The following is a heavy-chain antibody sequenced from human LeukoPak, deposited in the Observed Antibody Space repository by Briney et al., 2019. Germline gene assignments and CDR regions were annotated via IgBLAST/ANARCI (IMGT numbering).Heavy chain of an antibody. CDR1: GFTFSSYA. J-gene: IGHJ6*03. Sequence: GRSLRLSCAASGFTFSSYAMHWVRQAPGKGLEGVAVISYDGSNKYYADSVKGRFTISRDNSKNTLYLQMNSLRAEDAAVYYCARDHGENWNNYYYYYMDVWGKGTTVTVSS. V-gene: IGHV3-30*01. D-gene: IGHD1/OR15-1a*01. CDR2: ISYDGSNK. CDR3: ARDHGENWNNYYYYYMDV.